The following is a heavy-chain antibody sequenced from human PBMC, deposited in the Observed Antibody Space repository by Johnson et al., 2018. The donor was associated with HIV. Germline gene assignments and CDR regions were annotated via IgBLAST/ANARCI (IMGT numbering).Heavy chain of an antibody. CDR1: GFTFDDYG. J-gene: IGHJ3*02. CDR2: INWNCGST. CDR3: ARDKGGGSDAFDI. V-gene: IGHV3-20*04. Sequence: VQLVESGGGVVRPGGSLRLSCAASGFTFDDYGMSWVRQAPGKGLEWVSGINWNCGSTGYADSVKGRFTISRDNAKNSLYLQMNSLRAEDRAVHYCARDKGGGSDAFDIWGQGAMVTVSS. D-gene: IGHD2-15*01.